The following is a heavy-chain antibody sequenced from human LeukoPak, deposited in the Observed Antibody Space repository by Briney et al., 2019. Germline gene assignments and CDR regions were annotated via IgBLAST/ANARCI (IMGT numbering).Heavy chain of an antibody. D-gene: IGHD2-8*01. Sequence: AGGSLRLSCAASRFTFSDYYMTWVRQAPGRGLEWVANIKEDGSEKNYVDSVKGRFTISRDNAKNSVYLLLNSLTPEDTAVYYCARDLRAGGTWSYGVYFDPWGQGTLVTVSS. J-gene: IGHJ5*02. CDR3: ARDLRAGGTWSYGVYFDP. V-gene: IGHV3-7*01. CDR2: IKEDGSEK. CDR1: RFTFSDYY.